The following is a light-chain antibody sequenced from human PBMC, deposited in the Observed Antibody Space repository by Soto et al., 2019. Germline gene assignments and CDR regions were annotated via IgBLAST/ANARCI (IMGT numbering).Light chain of an antibody. CDR1: RSNIGNNY. CDR2: DND. CDR3: GAWDGSLSAVV. J-gene: IGLJ2*01. V-gene: IGLV1-51*01. Sequence: QSVLTQPPSVSAAPGQKVTISCSGSRSNIGNNYVSWYQQLPGTAPKLLIYDNDKRPSGIPDRFSGSKSGPSATLDITGLQTGDAADYYCGAWDGSLSAVVFGGGTKVTVL.